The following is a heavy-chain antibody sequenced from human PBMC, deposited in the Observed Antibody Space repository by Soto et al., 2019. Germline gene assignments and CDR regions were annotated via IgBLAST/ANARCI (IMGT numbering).Heavy chain of an antibody. CDR1: GGTFSSYA. CDR2: IIPIFGTA. J-gene: IGHJ4*02. V-gene: IGHV1-69*13. D-gene: IGHD6-19*01. Sequence: GASVKVPCKASGGTFSSYAISWVRQAPGQGLGWMGGIIPIFGTANYAQKFQGRVTITADESTSTAYMELSSLRSEDTAVYYCARAGSSGWYYFDYWGQGTLVTVSS. CDR3: ARAGSSGWYYFDY.